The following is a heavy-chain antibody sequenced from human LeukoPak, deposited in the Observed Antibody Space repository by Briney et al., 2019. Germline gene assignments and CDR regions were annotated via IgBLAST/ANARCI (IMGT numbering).Heavy chain of an antibody. CDR1: GFTFSSYD. V-gene: IGHV3-30*18. Sequence: GGSLRLSCAASGFTFSSYDMHWVRQAPGKGLEWVAVISYDGSNKYYADSVKGRFTISRDNSKNTLYLQMNSLRAEDTAVYYCAKARSGIYHYYFDYWGQGTLVTVSS. CDR2: ISYDGSNK. D-gene: IGHD1-26*01. J-gene: IGHJ4*02. CDR3: AKARSGIYHYYFDY.